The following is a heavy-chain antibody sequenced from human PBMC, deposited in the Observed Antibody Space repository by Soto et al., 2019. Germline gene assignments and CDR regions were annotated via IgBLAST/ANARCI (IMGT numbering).Heavy chain of an antibody. Sequence: QVTLKESGPVLVKPTETLTLTCTISGFSLSNARMGVTWIRQPPGKALEWLAHIFSNDEKSYSTSLKSRLTTSKDTSKSQVVLTMTNMDPVDKATYCCARHGRGVGARPLDYWGQGTLVTVAS. D-gene: IGHD1-26*01. CDR1: GFSLSNARMG. CDR3: ARHGRGVGARPLDY. J-gene: IGHJ4*02. V-gene: IGHV2-26*03. CDR2: IFSNDEK.